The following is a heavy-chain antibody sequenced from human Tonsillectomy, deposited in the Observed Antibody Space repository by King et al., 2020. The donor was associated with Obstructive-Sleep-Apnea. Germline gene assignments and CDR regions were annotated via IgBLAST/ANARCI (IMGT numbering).Heavy chain of an antibody. J-gene: IGHJ6*02. CDR1: GGSISSGGYY. CDR3: ARDLRAVPPYHYAVDV. V-gene: IGHV4-31*03. CDR2: IYYSGST. Sequence: VQLQESGPGLLKPSQTLSLTCTVSGGSISSGGYYWSWIRQHPGKALEWIGFIYYSGSTYNNPSLKGRGTISADTSRNQFSLNLSAVTAADTAVYYCARDLRAVPPYHYAVDVWGQGTTVTVSS. D-gene: IGHD1-1*01.